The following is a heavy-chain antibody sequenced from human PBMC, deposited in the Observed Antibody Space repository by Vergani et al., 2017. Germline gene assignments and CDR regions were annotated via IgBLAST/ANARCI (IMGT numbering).Heavy chain of an antibody. V-gene: IGHV3-23*01. Sequence: EVQLLESGGGLVQPGGSLRLSCAASGFTFSSYAMSWVREAPGKGLGWVTAISGSGGSTYYADSVKGLFTLSRDNSQNTLYLQMNILRAEDTAVYYCAKEGQRWLVGFFDYWGQGTLVTVSS. CDR2: ISGSGGST. CDR3: AKEGQRWLVGFFDY. D-gene: IGHD6-19*01. J-gene: IGHJ4*02. CDR1: GFTFSSYA.